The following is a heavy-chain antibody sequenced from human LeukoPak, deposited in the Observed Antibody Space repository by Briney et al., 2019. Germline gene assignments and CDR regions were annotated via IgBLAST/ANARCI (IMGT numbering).Heavy chain of an antibody. CDR1: GGSISSYY. V-gene: IGHV4-59*01. CDR3: ARAFCSGGSCPTIDY. Sequence: SETLSLTCTVSGGSISSYYWSCIRQPPGKGLEWIGYIHLSGSTNYNPSLKSRVTISVDTSKNQFSLKLNSVTAADTSVYYCARAFCSGGSCPTIDYWGQGTLVTVSS. CDR2: IHLSGST. J-gene: IGHJ4*02. D-gene: IGHD2-15*01.